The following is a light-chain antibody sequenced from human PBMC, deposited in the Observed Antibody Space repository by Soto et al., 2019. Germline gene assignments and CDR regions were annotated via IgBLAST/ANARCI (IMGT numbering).Light chain of an antibody. CDR2: GAS. Sequence: EIVLTQSPGTLSLSPGDRATLSCRASQSVSSSYLAWYQQKPGQAPRLLIYGASSRATGIPDRFSGSGSWTEFTLTISRLEPEDFAVYYCQHYGSSLSNTFGQGTRLEIK. CDR3: QHYGSSLSNT. J-gene: IGKJ5*01. V-gene: IGKV3-20*01. CDR1: QSVSSSY.